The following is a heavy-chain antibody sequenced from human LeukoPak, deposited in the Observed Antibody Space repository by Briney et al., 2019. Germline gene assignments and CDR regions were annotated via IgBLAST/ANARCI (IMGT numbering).Heavy chain of an antibody. CDR1: GGSISSSSYY. Sequence: SETLSLTCTVSGGSISSSSYYWGWIRQPPGKGLEWIGSIYYSGSTYYNPSLKSRVTISVDTSENQFSLKLSSVTAADTAVYYCARQYSSGWYGNYFDYWGQGTLVTVSS. J-gene: IGHJ4*02. V-gene: IGHV4-39*07. CDR2: IYYSGST. D-gene: IGHD6-19*01. CDR3: ARQYSSGWYGNYFDY.